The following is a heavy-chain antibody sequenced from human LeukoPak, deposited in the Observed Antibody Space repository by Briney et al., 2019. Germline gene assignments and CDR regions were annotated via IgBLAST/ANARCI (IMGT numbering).Heavy chain of an antibody. Sequence: GGSLRLSCTASGFSFSSHWMSWVRQAPGKGLEWLANIKQDGSEKYYVDSVKGRFTISRDNAKNSLYLQMNSLRAEDTGVYYCAELGITMIGGVWGKGTTVTISS. CDR3: AELGITMIGGV. V-gene: IGHV3-7*01. J-gene: IGHJ6*04. CDR2: IKQDGSEK. CDR1: GFSFSSHW. D-gene: IGHD3-10*02.